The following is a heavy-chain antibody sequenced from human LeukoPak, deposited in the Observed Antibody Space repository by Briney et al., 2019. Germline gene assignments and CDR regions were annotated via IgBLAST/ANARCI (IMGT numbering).Heavy chain of an antibody. V-gene: IGHV3-74*01. J-gene: IGHJ4*02. CDR2: INSDGSST. CDR3: ARERYWGLGDY. CDR1: GFTFSSYW. Sequence: GGSLRLSCAASGFTFSSYWMHWVRQAPGKGLVWVSRINSDGSSTSYADSVKGRFTISRDNAKNTLYLQMNSLGGEDTAVYYCARERYWGLGDYWGQGALVTVSS. D-gene: IGHD7-27*01.